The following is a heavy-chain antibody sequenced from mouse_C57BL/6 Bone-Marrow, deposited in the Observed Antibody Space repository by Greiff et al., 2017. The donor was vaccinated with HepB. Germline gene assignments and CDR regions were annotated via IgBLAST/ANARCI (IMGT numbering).Heavy chain of an antibody. J-gene: IGHJ2*01. D-gene: IGHD2-5*01. CDR1: GFTFSSYA. CDR2: ISDGGSYT. V-gene: IGHV5-4*01. Sequence: EVNVVESGGGLVKPGGSLKLSCAASGFTFSSYAMSWVRQTPEKRLEWVATISDGGSYTYYPDNVKGRFTISRDNAKNNLYLQMSHLKSEDTAMYYCARDGRSNYDYWGQGTTLTVSS. CDR3: ARDGRSNYDY.